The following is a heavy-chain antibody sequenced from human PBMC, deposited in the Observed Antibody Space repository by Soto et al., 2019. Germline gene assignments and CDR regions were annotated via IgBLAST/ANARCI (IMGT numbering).Heavy chain of an antibody. D-gene: IGHD6-6*01. CDR1: GFTFSTYV. J-gene: IGHJ4*02. CDR3: AKSPATGIPARSFDH. CDR2: ISASGSNT. Sequence: SGGSLRLSCAASGFTFSTYVMTWVRQAPGKGLEWVSGISASGSNTYYADSVMGRFTISRDNSKNTLHLQMDSLGVDDTAVYYCAKSPATGIPARSFDHWGPGTLVTVSS. V-gene: IGHV3-23*01.